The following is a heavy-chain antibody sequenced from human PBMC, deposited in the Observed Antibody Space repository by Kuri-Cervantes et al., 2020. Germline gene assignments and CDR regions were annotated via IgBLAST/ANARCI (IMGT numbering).Heavy chain of an antibody. CDR1: GFTFSDYY. D-gene: IGHD6-13*01. CDR3: AKDQVRQQLDSYGMDV. J-gene: IGHJ6*02. CDR2: ISSSGSTI. Sequence: GESLKISCAASGFTFSDYYMSWIRQAPGKGLEWVSYISSSGSTIYYADSVKGRFTISRDNAKNSLYLQMNSLRAEDTAVYYCAKDQVRQQLDSYGMDVWGQGTTVTVSS. V-gene: IGHV3-11*01.